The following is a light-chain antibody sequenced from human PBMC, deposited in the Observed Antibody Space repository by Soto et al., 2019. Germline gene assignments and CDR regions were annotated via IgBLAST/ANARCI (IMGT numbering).Light chain of an antibody. CDR3: QQYASSPPTVT. CDR1: QSVSSFY. CDR2: GAS. Sequence: EIVLTQSPGTLSLSPGERATLSCRASQSVSSFYSAWYQQKPGQAPRLLIYGASTRATGIPDRFSGSGSGTDCTHTISRLEPEDFAVYYCQQYASSPPTVTFGGGTKVEIK. V-gene: IGKV3-20*01. J-gene: IGKJ4*01.